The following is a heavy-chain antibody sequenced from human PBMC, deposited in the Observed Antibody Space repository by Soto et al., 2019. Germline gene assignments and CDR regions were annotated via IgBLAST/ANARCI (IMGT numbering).Heavy chain of an antibody. Sequence: DSVKVSCKVSGYTLTELSMHWVRQAPGKGLEWMGGFDPEDGETIYAQKFQGRVTMTEDTSTDTAYMALSSLRSEDTAVHYCDTGATYRGDPRSWHTAWYFDLWGRLTLLPVSS. J-gene: IGHJ2*01. CDR3: DTGATYRGDPRSWHTAWYFDL. D-gene: IGHD6-13*01. CDR1: GYTLTELS. CDR2: FDPEDGET. V-gene: IGHV1-24*01.